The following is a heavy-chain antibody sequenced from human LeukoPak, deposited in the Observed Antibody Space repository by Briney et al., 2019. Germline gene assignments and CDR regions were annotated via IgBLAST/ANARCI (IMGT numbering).Heavy chain of an antibody. V-gene: IGHV3-30*04. D-gene: IGHD5-12*01. J-gene: IGHJ4*02. CDR2: ISYDGSNK. Sequence: GGSLRLSCAASGFTFSSYAMHWVRQAPGKGLEWVAVISYDGSNKYYADSVKGRFTISRDNSKNTLYLQMNSLRAEDTAVYYCAKGGGYGDYWGQGTLVTVSS. CDR1: GFTFSSYA. CDR3: AKGGGYGDY.